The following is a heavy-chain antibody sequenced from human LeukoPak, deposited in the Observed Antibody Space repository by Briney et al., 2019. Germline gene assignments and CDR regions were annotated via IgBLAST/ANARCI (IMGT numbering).Heavy chain of an antibody. D-gene: IGHD2-21*01. CDR3: AREKGGGGRGWKD. CDR1: GFTFSSYW. J-gene: IGHJ4*02. Sequence: GGSLRLSCAASGFTFSSYWMHWVRQAPGKGLVWVSRINSDGSSTSYADSVKGRFTISRDNAKNTLYLQMNSLRAEDTAVYYCAREKGGGGRGWKDWGQGTLVTVSS. V-gene: IGHV3-74*01. CDR2: INSDGSST.